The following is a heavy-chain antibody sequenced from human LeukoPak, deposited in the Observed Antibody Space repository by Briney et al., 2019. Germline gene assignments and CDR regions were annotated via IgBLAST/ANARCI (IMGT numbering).Heavy chain of an antibody. V-gene: IGHV1-69*01. CDR1: GGTFSSYA. Sequence: GSSVKVSCKASGGTFSSYAISWVRQAPGQGLEWMGGIIPTFGTANYAQKFQGRVTITADESTSTAYMELSSLRSEDTAVYYCATDSAGWYSGGSDYWGQGTLVTVSS. D-gene: IGHD6-19*01. CDR2: IIPTFGTA. J-gene: IGHJ4*02. CDR3: ATDSAGWYSGGSDY.